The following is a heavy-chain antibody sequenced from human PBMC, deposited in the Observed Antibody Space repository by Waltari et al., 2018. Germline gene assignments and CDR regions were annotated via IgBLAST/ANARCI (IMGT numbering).Heavy chain of an antibody. CDR1: GGSFSGYY. V-gene: IGHV4-34*01. D-gene: IGHD5-12*01. CDR3: ARGLWLRSSLDY. J-gene: IGHJ4*02. CDR2: INHSGST. Sequence: QVQLQQWGAGLLKPSETLSLTCAVSGGSFSGYYWSWIRQPPGKGLEWIGEINHSGSTNYNPSLKSRVTISVDTSKNQFSLKLSSVTAADTAVYYCARGLWLRSSLDYWGQGTLVTVSS.